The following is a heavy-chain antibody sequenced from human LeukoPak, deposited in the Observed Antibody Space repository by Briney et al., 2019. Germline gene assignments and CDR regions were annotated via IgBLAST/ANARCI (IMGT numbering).Heavy chain of an antibody. CDR1: GYTFTRYF. CDR2: INPIGGST. D-gene: IGHD4-23*01. Sequence: VASVKVSCKASGYTFTRYFMHWVRQPPGQELEWMGIINPIGGSTSYAEKFEGRVTMTRKTTTSTVHLEQISMRFEDTAVYYCATANYGGNSYFAYWGQGTLVTVSS. V-gene: IGHV1-46*01. CDR3: ATANYGGNSYFAY. J-gene: IGHJ4*02.